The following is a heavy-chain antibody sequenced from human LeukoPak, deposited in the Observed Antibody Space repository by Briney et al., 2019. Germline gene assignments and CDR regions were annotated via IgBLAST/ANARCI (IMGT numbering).Heavy chain of an antibody. J-gene: IGHJ4*02. V-gene: IGHV4-59*12. Sequence: SETLSLTCTVSGGSISSYYWSWIRQPPGKALEWIGYIYYSGSTNYNPSLKSRVTMSVDTSKNQFSLKLSSVTAADMAVYYCARAFGDYGDSYWGQGTLVTVSS. CDR1: GGSISSYY. D-gene: IGHD4-17*01. CDR3: ARAFGDYGDSY. CDR2: IYYSGST.